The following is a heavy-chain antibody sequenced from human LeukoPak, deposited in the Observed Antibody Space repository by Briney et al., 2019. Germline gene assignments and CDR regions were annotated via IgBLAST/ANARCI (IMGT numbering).Heavy chain of an antibody. J-gene: IGHJ4*02. D-gene: IGHD3-10*01. Sequence: PSETLSLTCAVYGGSFSGYYWSWIRQPPGKGLEWIGEINHSGSTNYNPSLKSRVTISVDTSKNQFSLKLSSVTAADTAVYYCARHGPGSRGEMRYWGQGTLVTVSS. CDR2: INHSGST. V-gene: IGHV4-34*01. CDR3: ARHGPGSRGEMRY. CDR1: GGSFSGYY.